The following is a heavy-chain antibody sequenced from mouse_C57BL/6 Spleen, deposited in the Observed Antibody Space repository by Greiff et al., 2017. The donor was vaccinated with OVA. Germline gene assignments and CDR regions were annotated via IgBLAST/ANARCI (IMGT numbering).Heavy chain of an antibody. CDR1: GYTLTSYW. Sequence: QVQLQQPGAELVKPGASVKLSCKASGYTLTSYWMHWVKQRPGQGLEWIGMIHPNSGSTNYNEKFKSKATLTVDKSSSTAYMQLSSLTSEDSAVYYCAKESGIYAMDYWGQGTSVTVSS. V-gene: IGHV1-64*01. CDR3: AKESGIYAMDY. D-gene: IGHD3-1*01. J-gene: IGHJ4*01. CDR2: IHPNSGST.